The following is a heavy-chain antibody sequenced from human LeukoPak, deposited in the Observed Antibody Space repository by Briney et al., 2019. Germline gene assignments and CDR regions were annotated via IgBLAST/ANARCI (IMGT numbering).Heavy chain of an antibody. CDR1: GFSFSSYG. CDR2: IRYEGSKK. Sequence: GGSLRLSCAASGFSFSSYGMHWVRQAPGKGLEWVAFIRYEGSKKYYADSVKGRFTISRDNAKNSLYLQMNSLRAEDTAVYYCANSRYDSSGYYGIIGYWGQGTLVTVSS. CDR3: ANSRYDSSGYYGIIGY. V-gene: IGHV3-30*02. D-gene: IGHD3-22*01. J-gene: IGHJ4*02.